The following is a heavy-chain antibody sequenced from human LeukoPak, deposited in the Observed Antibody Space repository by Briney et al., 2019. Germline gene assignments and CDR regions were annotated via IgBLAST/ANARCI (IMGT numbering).Heavy chain of an antibody. V-gene: IGHV3-21*01. CDR3: ARAPGTMIVVDY. Sequence: GGSLRLSCAASGFTFSDHSMNWVRQAPGKGLEWVSSISSSSSYIYYADSMKGRFTISRDNAKNSLYLQMNSLRPDDTAVYYCARAPGTMIVVDYWGQGTLVTVSS. CDR2: ISSSSSYI. CDR1: GFTFSDHS. J-gene: IGHJ4*02. D-gene: IGHD3-22*01.